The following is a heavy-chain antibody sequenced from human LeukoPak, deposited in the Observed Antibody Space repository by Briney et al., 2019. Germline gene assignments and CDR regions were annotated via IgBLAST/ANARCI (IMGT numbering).Heavy chain of an antibody. V-gene: IGHV4-59*01. CDR1: GGSISSYY. Sequence: SETLSLTCTVAGGSISSYYWSWIRQPPWKGLEWIGYIYYSGSTNYNPSLKSRVTISVDTSKNQFSLKLSSVTAADTAVYYCAAARGTYYYYYYMDVWGKGTTVTVSS. J-gene: IGHJ6*03. CDR3: AAARGTYYYYYYMDV. D-gene: IGHD1-26*01. CDR2: IYYSGST.